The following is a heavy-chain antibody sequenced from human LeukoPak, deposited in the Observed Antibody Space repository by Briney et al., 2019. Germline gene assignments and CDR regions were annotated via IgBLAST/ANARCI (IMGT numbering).Heavy chain of an antibody. D-gene: IGHD3-22*01. CDR3: ARDKYSSGDYYFDY. V-gene: IGHV1-69*04. J-gene: IGHJ4*02. CDR1: GGTFSSYA. CDR2: IIPILGIA. Sequence: GSSVKVSCKASGGTFSSYAISWVRQAPGQGLEWMGRIIPILGIANYAQKFQGRVTITADKSTSTAYMELSSLRSEDTAVYYCARDKYSSGDYYFDYWGQGTLVTVSS.